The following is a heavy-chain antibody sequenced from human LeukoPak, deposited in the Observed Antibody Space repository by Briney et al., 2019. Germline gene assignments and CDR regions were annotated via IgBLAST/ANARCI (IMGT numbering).Heavy chain of an antibody. D-gene: IGHD3-9*01. Sequence: SETLSLTCTVSGGSISSYYWSWIRQPAGKGLEWIGRIYTSGSANYNPSLKSRVTMSVDTSKNQFSLKLSSVTAADTAVYYCARDLVKYDILTGYYTGAFDIWGQGTVVTVSS. V-gene: IGHV4-4*07. CDR1: GGSISSYY. J-gene: IGHJ3*02. CDR2: IYTSGSA. CDR3: ARDLVKYDILTGYYTGAFDI.